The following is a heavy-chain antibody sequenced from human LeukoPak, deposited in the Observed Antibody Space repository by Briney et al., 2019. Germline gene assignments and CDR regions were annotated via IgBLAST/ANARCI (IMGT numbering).Heavy chain of an antibody. D-gene: IGHD2-15*01. V-gene: IGHV4-39*01. Sequence: PSETLSLTCSVSGGSISSGDCDWGWIRQPPGKWLEWIGTIYSSGSTYYNPSLTSRVPMSVDMSKNQFSLKLRSVTAADTAVYYCATRHGVVVAAIDAFDIWGQGTMVTVSS. J-gene: IGHJ3*02. CDR1: GGSISSGDCD. CDR2: IYSSGST. CDR3: ATRHGVVVAAIDAFDI.